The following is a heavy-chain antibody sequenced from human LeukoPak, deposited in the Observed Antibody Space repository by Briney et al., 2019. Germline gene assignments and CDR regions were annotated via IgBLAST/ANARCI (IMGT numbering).Heavy chain of an antibody. V-gene: IGHV3-49*03. J-gene: IGHJ4*02. CDR2: IRSKVYGGAP. Sequence: GGSLRLSCSASGFPFGDFTMSWFRQSPGQGLEWVGFIRSKVYGGAPEHAASVAARFTVSRGDSTSIAYLQMNSVQAEDTAVYYCARGSGRYVMVDWWGQGTLVTVSS. CDR3: ARGSGRYVMVDW. CDR1: GFPFGDFT. D-gene: IGHD6-19*01.